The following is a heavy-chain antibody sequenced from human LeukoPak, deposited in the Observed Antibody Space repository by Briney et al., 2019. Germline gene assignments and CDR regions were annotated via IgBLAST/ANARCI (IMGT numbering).Heavy chain of an antibody. D-gene: IGHD3-22*01. J-gene: IGHJ3*02. CDR1: GFTFSSYG. CDR2: ISGSGGST. CDR3: AKKEGGHSSGYYYTTADPDAFDI. V-gene: IGHV3-23*01. Sequence: GGTLSLSCAASGFTFSSYGMSWVRQTPGKGLEWVSAISGSGGSTNHADSVKGRFTISRDNSKNTLYLQMNSLRAEDTAVYYCAKKEGGHSSGYYYTTADPDAFDIWGKGTMVTVSS.